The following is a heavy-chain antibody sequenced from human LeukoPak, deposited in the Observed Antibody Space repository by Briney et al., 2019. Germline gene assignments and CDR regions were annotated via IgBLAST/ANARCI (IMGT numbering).Heavy chain of an antibody. D-gene: IGHD2-21*01. J-gene: IGHJ4*02. CDR3: ARERGHCYLTM. Sequence: SETLSLTCTVSGGSISSYYWSWIRQPPGEGLEWIGYIYYSGSTNYNPSLKSRVTISVDTSKNQCSLKLSSVTAADTAVYYCARERGHCYLTMWGQGTLVTVSS. CDR2: IYYSGST. CDR1: GGSISSYY. V-gene: IGHV4-59*01.